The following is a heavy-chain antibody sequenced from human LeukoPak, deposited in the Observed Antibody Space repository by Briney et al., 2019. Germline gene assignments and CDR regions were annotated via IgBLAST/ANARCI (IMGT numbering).Heavy chain of an antibody. CDR1: GFTFSVYW. V-gene: IGHV4-38-2*01. CDR3: V. CDR2: VYYSGST. J-gene: IGHJ6*03. Sequence: GSLRLSCAASGFTFSVYWMGWVRQPPGKGLEWIGSVYYSGSTYYNPSLKSRVTISVDTSKNQFSLNRISVTAADTAYYMDVWGKRTTVTGSS.